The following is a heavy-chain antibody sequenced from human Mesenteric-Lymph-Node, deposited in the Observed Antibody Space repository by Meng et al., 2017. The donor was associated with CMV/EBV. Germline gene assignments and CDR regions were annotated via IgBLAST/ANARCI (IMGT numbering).Heavy chain of an antibody. CDR1: GSTFTSYS. D-gene: IGHD6-13*01. CDR3: ARIFGYSSSWYYFDY. Sequence: SGSTFTSYSLPWVRQAPGQGLEWMGIINPSGGSTSYAQKFQGRVTMTRDTSTSTVYMELSSLRSEDTAVYYCARIFGYSSSWYYFDYWGQGTLVTVSS. J-gene: IGHJ4*02. CDR2: INPSGGST. V-gene: IGHV1-46*01.